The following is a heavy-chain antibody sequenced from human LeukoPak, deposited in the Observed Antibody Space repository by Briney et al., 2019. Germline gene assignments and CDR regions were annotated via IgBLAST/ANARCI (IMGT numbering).Heavy chain of an antibody. CDR3: AKSQYSFGSGSTRPLFDY. V-gene: IGHV1-2*02. Sequence: GASVKVSCKASGYTFTSYGISWVRQAPGQGLEWMGWINPSSGGTYFAQKFEARVTLTRDTSINTAYMEMRGLTSDDTAVYYCAKSQYSFGSGSTRPLFDYWGQGTLVTVSS. CDR1: GYTFTSYG. J-gene: IGHJ4*02. CDR2: INPSSGGT. D-gene: IGHD3-10*01.